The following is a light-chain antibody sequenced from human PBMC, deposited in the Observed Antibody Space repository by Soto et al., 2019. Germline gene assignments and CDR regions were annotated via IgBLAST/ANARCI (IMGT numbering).Light chain of an antibody. Sequence: QSALTQPASVSGSPGQSITISCTGTSSDVGGYNYVSWYQQHPGKAPKLMIYEVSNRPSGVSNRFSDSKSGNTASLTISGLQAEDEADYYCCSYAGSRTYVFGTGTKVTVL. CDR1: SSDVGGYNY. CDR2: EVS. V-gene: IGLV2-23*02. CDR3: CSYAGSRTYV. J-gene: IGLJ1*01.